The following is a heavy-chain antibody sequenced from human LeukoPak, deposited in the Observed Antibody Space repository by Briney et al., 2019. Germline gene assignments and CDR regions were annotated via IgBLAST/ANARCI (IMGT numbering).Heavy chain of an antibody. D-gene: IGHD6-13*01. V-gene: IGHV4-34*01. Sequence: SETLSLTCAVYGGSFSGYYWSWIRQLPGKGLEWIGEINHSGSTNYNPSLKSRVTISVDTSKNQFSLKLSSVTAADTAVYYCARVRSRYSGSWLYYWGQGTLVTVSS. CDR3: ARVRSRYSGSWLYY. CDR1: GGSFSGYY. J-gene: IGHJ4*02. CDR2: INHSGST.